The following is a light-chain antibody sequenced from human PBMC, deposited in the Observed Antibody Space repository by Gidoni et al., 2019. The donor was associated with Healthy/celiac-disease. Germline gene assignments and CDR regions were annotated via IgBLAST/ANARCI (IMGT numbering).Light chain of an antibody. J-gene: IGKJ4*01. V-gene: IGKV3-20*01. Sequence: EIVLTQSPGTLSLSPGERATLSCRASQSVSSSYLAWYQQKPGQAPRRLIYGASSRATGIPDRFSGSGSGTYFTLTIRRLEPEDFAVYYCQQYGRSLLTFGGGTKVEIK. CDR1: QSVSSSY. CDR2: GAS. CDR3: QQYGRSLLT.